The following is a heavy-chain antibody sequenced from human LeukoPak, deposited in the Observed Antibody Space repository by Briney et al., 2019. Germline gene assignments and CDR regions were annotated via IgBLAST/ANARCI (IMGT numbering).Heavy chain of an antibody. V-gene: IGHV3-66*02. Sequence: PGGSLRLSCAASGFTVSSNYMSWVRQAPGKGLEWVSVIYSGGSTYYADSVKGRFTISRDNSKNTLYLQMNSLRAEDTAVYYCAKDHRYSHFDYWGQGTLVTVSS. CDR3: AKDHRYSHFDY. CDR1: GFTVSSNY. D-gene: IGHD5-18*01. J-gene: IGHJ4*02. CDR2: IYSGGST.